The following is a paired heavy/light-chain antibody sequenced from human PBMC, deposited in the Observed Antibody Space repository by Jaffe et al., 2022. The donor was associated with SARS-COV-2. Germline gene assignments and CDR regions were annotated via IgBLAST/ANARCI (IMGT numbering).Heavy chain of an antibody. Sequence: EVQLEESGGGLVQPGDSLRLSCSASGFSFRTYSMFWVRQAPGKGLHYVSAINDNGAATHYADSVKGRFTISRDNSKNTVYLQMSGLGADDTAVYYCVRNGCSGTGCFSPGNFQHWGQGTLVTVSS. V-gene: IGHV3-64D*09. CDR3: VRNGCSGTGCFSPGNFQH. J-gene: IGHJ1*01. CDR2: INDNGAAT. D-gene: IGHD2-2*01. CDR1: GFSFRTYS.
Light chain of an antibody. J-gene: IGKJ1*01. CDR2: WAS. V-gene: IGKV4-1*01. Sequence: DIVMAQSPDSLAVSLGERATINCKSSQSVLSSSNNKNYLAWFQQKPGQPPKLLIYWASTREFGVPDRFSGSGSGTDFTLTISSLQAEDLAVYYCQQYYSTAWTFGQGTQVEIK. CDR3: QQYYSTAWT. CDR1: QSVLSSSNNKNY.